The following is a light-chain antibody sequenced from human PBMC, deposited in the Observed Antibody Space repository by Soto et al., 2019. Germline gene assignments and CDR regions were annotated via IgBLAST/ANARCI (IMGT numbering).Light chain of an antibody. CDR3: CSYTSSITYV. J-gene: IGLJ1*01. V-gene: IGLV2-14*01. CDR1: SSDVGGYNY. Sequence: QSVLTQPASVSGSLGQSITISCTGTSSDVGGYNYVSWYQQHPGKAPKLMIYEVSYRPSGVSDRFSGSKSGNTASLTISGLQAEDEADYYCCSYTSSITYVFGTGTKVTVL. CDR2: EVS.